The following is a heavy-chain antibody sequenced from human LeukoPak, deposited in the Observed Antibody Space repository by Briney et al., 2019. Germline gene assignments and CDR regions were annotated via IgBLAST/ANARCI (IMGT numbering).Heavy chain of an antibody. CDR2: IYYSGST. J-gene: IGHJ6*04. D-gene: IGHD2-2*01. CDR3: ARDEFGIVPAAIDV. V-gene: IGHV4-39*07. Sequence: SETLSLTCTVSGGSISSSSYYWGWIRQPPGKGLEWIGSIYYSGSTYYNPSLKSRVTISVDTSKNQFSLKLSSVTAADTAVYYCARDEFGIVPAAIDVWGKGTTVTVSS. CDR1: GGSISSSSYY.